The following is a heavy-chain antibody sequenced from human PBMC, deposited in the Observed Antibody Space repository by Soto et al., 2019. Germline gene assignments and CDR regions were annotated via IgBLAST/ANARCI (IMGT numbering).Heavy chain of an antibody. V-gene: IGHV4-39*01. CDR2: IYYSGST. Sequence: ETLSLTCTVSGGSISSSSYYWGWIRQPPGKGLEWIGSIYYSGSTYYNPSLKSRVTISVDTSKTQFSLKLSSVTAADTAVYYCARHANGYSSGWYFNYFDYWGQGTLVTVSS. CDR3: ARHANGYSSGWYFNYFDY. D-gene: IGHD6-19*01. J-gene: IGHJ4*02. CDR1: GGSISSSSYY.